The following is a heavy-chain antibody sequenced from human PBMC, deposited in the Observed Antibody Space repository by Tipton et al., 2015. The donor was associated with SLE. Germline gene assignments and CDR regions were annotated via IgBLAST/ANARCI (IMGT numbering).Heavy chain of an antibody. D-gene: IGHD1-26*01. CDR1: GGSISSYN. J-gene: IGHJ3*02. CDR3: AREMLGRNDAFDI. Sequence: GLVKPSETLSLTCTVSGGSISSYNWSWIRQPPGKGLEWIGEINHSGSTNYNPSLKSRVTISVDTSKNQFSLKLSSVAAADTAVYHCAREMLGRNDAFDIWGQGTMVTVSS. V-gene: IGHV4-34*01. CDR2: INHSGST.